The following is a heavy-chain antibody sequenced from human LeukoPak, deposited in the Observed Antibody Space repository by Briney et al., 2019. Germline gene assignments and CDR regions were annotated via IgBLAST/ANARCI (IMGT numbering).Heavy chain of an antibody. CDR3: ARDPAGAALFDY. D-gene: IGHD2-15*01. Sequence: ASVKVSCKASGYTFTGYYMHWVRQAPGQGLEWMGWINHNSGGTNYAQKFQGRVTMTRDTSISTAYMELSRLRSDDTAVYYCARDPAGAALFDYWGQGTLVTVSS. J-gene: IGHJ4*02. CDR2: INHNSGGT. V-gene: IGHV1-2*02. CDR1: GYTFTGYY.